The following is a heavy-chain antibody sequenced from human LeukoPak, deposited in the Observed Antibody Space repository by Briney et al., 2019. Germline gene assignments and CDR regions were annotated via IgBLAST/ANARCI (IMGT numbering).Heavy chain of an antibody. CDR1: GGSLSTFY. J-gene: IGHJ4*02. CDR3: ARQRNSSGDY. CDR2: IYYSGNSGST. V-gene: IGHV4-59*08. Sequence: SETLSLTCTVSGGSLSTFYWNWIRQPPGKGLEWIGYIYYSGNSGSTNYNSSLESRVTISVDTSKNQLSLKLSSVTAADTAVYYCARQRNSSGDYWGQGTLVTVSS. D-gene: IGHD2/OR15-2a*01.